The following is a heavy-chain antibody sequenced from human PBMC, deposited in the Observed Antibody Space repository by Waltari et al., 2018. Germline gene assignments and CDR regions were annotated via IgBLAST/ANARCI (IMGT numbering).Heavy chain of an antibody. CDR1: GFTVSSNY. V-gene: IGHV3-66*02. CDR3: ARDSSSWYGNWFDP. Sequence: EVQLVESGGGLVQPGGSLRLSCAASGFTVSSNYMSWVRQAPGKGLEWVSVIYSGGSTYYAYSVKGRFTISRDNSKNTLYLQMNSLRAEDTAVYYCARDSSSWYGNWFDPWGQGTLVTVSS. D-gene: IGHD6-13*01. CDR2: IYSGGST. J-gene: IGHJ5*02.